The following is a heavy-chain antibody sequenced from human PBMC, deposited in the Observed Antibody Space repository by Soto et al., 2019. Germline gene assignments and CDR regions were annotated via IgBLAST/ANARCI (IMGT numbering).Heavy chain of an antibody. CDR3: AKHSCSWYNIVGY. J-gene: IGHJ4*02. D-gene: IGHD6-13*01. CDR2: ISGGGSNT. CDR1: GFTFSSYA. V-gene: IGHV3-23*01. Sequence: EVQLLESGGGLVQPGGSLRLSCAASGFTFSSYAMSWVRQAPGKGLEWVSVISGGGSNTFYADSVKGRFTISRDNSKNQLYLQMISLRAEDTAVYYCAKHSCSWYNIVGYWGPGNMVTV.